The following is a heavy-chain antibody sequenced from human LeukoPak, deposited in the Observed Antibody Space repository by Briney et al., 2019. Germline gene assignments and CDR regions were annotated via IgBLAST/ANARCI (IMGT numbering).Heavy chain of an antibody. D-gene: IGHD5-12*01. CDR2: IYYSGST. CDR3: ARAEDRRWLRWNWFDP. V-gene: IGHV4-39*07. J-gene: IGHJ5*02. Sequence: NISDDAGSFSQNPGKGLEWIGSIYYSGSTYYNPSLKSRVTISVDTSKNQFSLKLSSVTAADTAVYYCARAEDRRWLRWNWFDPWGQGTLVTVSS. CDR1: NISDD.